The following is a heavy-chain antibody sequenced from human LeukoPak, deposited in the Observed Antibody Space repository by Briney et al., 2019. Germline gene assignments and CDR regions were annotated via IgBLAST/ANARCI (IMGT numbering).Heavy chain of an antibody. CDR2: ISYDGCNK. J-gene: IGHJ4*02. Sequence: GRSLRLSCAASGFIFSSYAMHWVRQAPGEGLEWVAVISYDGCNKYYADSVKGRFTISRDNSKNTLYLQMNSLRAEDTAVYYCAKDRAEGYYDILTGYLDYWGQGTLVTVSS. D-gene: IGHD3-9*01. CDR3: AKDRAEGYYDILTGYLDY. V-gene: IGHV3-30*04. CDR1: GFIFSSYA.